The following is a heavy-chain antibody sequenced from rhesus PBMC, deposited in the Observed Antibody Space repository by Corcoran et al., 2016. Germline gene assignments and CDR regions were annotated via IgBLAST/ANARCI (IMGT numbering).Heavy chain of an antibody. CDR1: GFTFSSYG. CDR3: AGYSGSYYNYGLDS. J-gene: IGHJ6*01. CDR2: ISNGGGSK. D-gene: IGHD3-16*01. V-gene: IGHV3S5*01. Sequence: EVQLVESGGGLVQPGGSLRLSCAASGFTFSSYGMIWVRQAPGKGLEWVSYISNGGGSKYYADSVKGRFTISRDNSKNTLSLQMNSLRAEDTALYYCAGYSGSYYNYGLDSWGQGVVVTVSS.